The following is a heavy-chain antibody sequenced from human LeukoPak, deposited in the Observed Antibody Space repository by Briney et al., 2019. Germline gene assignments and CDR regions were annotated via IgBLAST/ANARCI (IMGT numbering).Heavy chain of an antibody. CDR2: IYYSGGT. Sequence: PSETLSLTCTVSGGSISSSSYYWGWIRQPPGKGLEWIGSIYYSGGTYYNPSLKSRVTISVDTSKNQFSLKVSSVTAADAAVYYCARHSIAVADRYFDYWGQGTLVTVSS. V-gene: IGHV4-39*01. J-gene: IGHJ4*02. CDR1: GGSISSSSYY. CDR3: ARHSIAVADRYFDY. D-gene: IGHD6-19*01.